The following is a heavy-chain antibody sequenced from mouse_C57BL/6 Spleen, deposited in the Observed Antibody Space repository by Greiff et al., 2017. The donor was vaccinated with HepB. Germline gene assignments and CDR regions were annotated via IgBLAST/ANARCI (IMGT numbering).Heavy chain of an antibody. V-gene: IGHV1-53*01. CDR2: INPSNGGT. CDR1: GYTFTSYW. CDR3: ARLTTVVAPFDY. J-gene: IGHJ2*01. Sequence: QVQLQQSGPELVKPGASVKLSCKASGYTFTSYWMHWVKQRPGQGLEWIGNINPSNGGTNYNEKFKSKATLTVDKSSSTAYMQLSSLTSEDSAVYYCARLTTVVAPFDYWGQGTTLTVSS. D-gene: IGHD1-1*01.